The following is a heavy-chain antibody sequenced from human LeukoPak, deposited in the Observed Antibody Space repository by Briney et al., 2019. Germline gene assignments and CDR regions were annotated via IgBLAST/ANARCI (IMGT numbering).Heavy chain of an antibody. CDR3: ARQVRGYCSSTSCYTPDSQIDY. CDR2: MNPNSGNT. CDR1: GYTFTSYV. V-gene: IGHV1-8*01. J-gene: IGHJ4*02. D-gene: IGHD2-2*02. Sequence: GASVKVSCKASGYTFTSYVINWVRQATGQGLEWMGWMNPNSGNTGYAQKFQGRVTMTRDTSISTAYMELSRLRSDDTAVYYCARQVRGYCSSTSCYTPDSQIDYWGQGTLVTVSS.